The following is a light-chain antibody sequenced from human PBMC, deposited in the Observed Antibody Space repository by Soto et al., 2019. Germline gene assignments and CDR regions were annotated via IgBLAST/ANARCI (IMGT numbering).Light chain of an antibody. CDR2: SDN. J-gene: IGLJ1*01. Sequence: QSALTQPPSVSGAPGQTITISCTGSSSNIGAGYAVHWYQHLPGAAPKLLIYSDNSRPSGVPDRFSGSKSGTSASLAITGLRPEDEADYYCQSFDNGRGVFGTGTKLTVL. CDR3: QSFDNGRGV. CDR1: SSNIGAGYA. V-gene: IGLV1-40*01.